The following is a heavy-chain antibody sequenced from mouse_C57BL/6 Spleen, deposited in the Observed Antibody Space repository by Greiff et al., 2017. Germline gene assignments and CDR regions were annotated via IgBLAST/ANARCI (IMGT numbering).Heavy chain of an antibody. CDR2: IYPGDGDT. Sequence: VQLQQSGAELVKPGASVKISCKASGYAFSSYWMNWVKQRPGKGLEWIGQIYPGDGDTNYNGKFKGKATLTADKSSSTAYMQLSSLTSEDSAVYFCARGGWPYWYFDVWGTGTTVTVSS. J-gene: IGHJ1*03. CDR1: GYAFSSYW. V-gene: IGHV1-80*01. D-gene: IGHD1-1*02. CDR3: ARGGWPYWYFDV.